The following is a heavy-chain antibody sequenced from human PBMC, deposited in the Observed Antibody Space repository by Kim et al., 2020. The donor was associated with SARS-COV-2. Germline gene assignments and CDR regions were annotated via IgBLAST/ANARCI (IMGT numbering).Heavy chain of an antibody. V-gene: IGHV1-46*01. D-gene: IGHD3-10*01. Sequence: QKFQGRFTMTRDRSTSTVYMELSSMRSEDTAVYYCARIMVRGVINDAFDIWGQGTMVTVSS. J-gene: IGHJ3*02. CDR3: ARIMVRGVINDAFDI.